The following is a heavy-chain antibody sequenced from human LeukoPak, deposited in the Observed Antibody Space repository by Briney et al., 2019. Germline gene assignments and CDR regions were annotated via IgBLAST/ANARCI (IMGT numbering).Heavy chain of an antibody. Sequence: ASVKVSCKASGYTFTSHGISWVLQAPGQGLEWMGWISTYNGNTNYAKKLHGRVSMTTDTSTSTAYMDVRSLRSDDTAVYYCARGPEGYYYYYYMDVWGKGTTVTVSS. V-gene: IGHV1-18*01. CDR3: ARGPEGYYYYYYMDV. D-gene: IGHD2-2*01. CDR2: ISTYNGNT. J-gene: IGHJ6*03. CDR1: GYTFTSHG.